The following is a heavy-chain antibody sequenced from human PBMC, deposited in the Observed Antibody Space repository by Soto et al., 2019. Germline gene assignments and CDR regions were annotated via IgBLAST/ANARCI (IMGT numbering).Heavy chain of an antibody. CDR2: ITNRGTHT. V-gene: IGHV3-21*06. CDR1: GFSFSSYT. CDR3: ARAHEVAWFDS. J-gene: IGHJ5*01. Sequence: GSLRLSCTASGFSFSSYTMNWVRQAPGKGLQWVASITNRGTHTYSADSVRGRFTISRDNDKNSLYLQMNNLRAEDTATYYCARAHEVAWFDSWGLGTLVTVSS. D-gene: IGHD2-15*01.